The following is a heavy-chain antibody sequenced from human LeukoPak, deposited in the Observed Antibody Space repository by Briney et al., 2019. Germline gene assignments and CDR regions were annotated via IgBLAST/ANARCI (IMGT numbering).Heavy chain of an antibody. V-gene: IGHV3-30*02. CDR3: AKRGYSYAYGLDY. CDR1: GFTFSSYG. J-gene: IGHJ4*02. CDR2: IRYDGSNK. D-gene: IGHD5-18*01. Sequence: GGSLRLSCAASGFTFSSYGMHWVRQAPGKGLEWVAFIRYDGSNKYYADSVKGRFTISRDNSKNTLYLQMNSLRAEDTAVYYCAKRGYSYAYGLDYWGQGTLVTVSS.